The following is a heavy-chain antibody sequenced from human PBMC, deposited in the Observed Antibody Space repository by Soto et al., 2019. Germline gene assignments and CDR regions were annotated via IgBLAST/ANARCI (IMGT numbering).Heavy chain of an antibody. CDR3: ARAPQLYDFWSGYYSSADLQLYFAS. V-gene: IGHV3-7*01. D-gene: IGHD3-3*01. CDR1: GFTFSTYW. Sequence: EVQVVESGGGVVQPGGSLRLSCTASGFTFSTYWMTWVRQAPGKWLEWVANINQDGSEKYYADSVKGRFTISRDNTKNPQYLRMNSLRAADTAVYYCARAPQLYDFWSGYYSSADLQLYFASWGQGTLVTVSS. J-gene: IGHJ4*02. CDR2: INQDGSEK.